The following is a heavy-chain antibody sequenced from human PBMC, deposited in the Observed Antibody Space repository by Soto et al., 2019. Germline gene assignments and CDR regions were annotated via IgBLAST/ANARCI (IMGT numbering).Heavy chain of an antibody. J-gene: IGHJ6*02. Sequence: GGSLRLSCAASGFSFSTYLMSWGRQAPGKGLEWVANIKQGGNEKFYVDSVKGRFTISRDNDKKSLYLQMDSLRVEDTAVYYCVGALTYEVPYYYYGMDVWGQGTTVTAP. CDR3: VGALTYEVPYYYYGMDV. V-gene: IGHV3-7*01. CDR1: GFSFSTYL. D-gene: IGHD3-16*01. CDR2: IKQGGNEK.